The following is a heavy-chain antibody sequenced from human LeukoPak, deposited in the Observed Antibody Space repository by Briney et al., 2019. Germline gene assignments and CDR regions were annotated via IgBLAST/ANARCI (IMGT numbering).Heavy chain of an antibody. Sequence: PSETLSLTCTVSSGSISSYCWSWIRQPAGKGLEWIGRICASGSTNYNPSLRSRVTISVDKSKNQISLNLSSVTAADTALYCCARGPFQAAGAFDYWGQGTPVTVSS. CDR2: ICASGST. CDR3: ARGPFQAAGAFDY. J-gene: IGHJ4*02. V-gene: IGHV4-4*07. CDR1: SGSISSYC. D-gene: IGHD6-13*01.